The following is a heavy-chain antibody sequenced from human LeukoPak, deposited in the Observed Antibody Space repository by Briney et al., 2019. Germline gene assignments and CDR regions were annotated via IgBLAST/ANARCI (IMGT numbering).Heavy chain of an antibody. CDR2: IYSGGST. Sequence: GGSLRLSCAASGFTFSSYAMSWVRQAPGKGLEWVSVIYSGGSTYYADSVKGRFTISRDNSKNTLYLQMNSLRSEDTAVYYCARDARSGDNYYGLDVWGQGTTVTVSS. D-gene: IGHD5-24*01. CDR1: GFTFSSYA. J-gene: IGHJ6*02. CDR3: ARDARSGDNYYGLDV. V-gene: IGHV3-53*05.